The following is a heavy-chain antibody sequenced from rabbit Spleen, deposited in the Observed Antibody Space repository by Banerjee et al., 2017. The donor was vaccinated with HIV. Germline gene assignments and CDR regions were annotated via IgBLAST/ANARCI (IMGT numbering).Heavy chain of an antibody. CDR3: ARDLTDVIGWNFGW. J-gene: IGHJ4*01. D-gene: IGHD1-1*01. CDR1: GFSFNSGYD. CDR2: IGAGSSGST. V-gene: IGHV1S40*01. Sequence: QSLEESGGGLVKPGASLTLTCKASGFSFNSGYDMCWVRQAPGKGLEWIACIGAGSSGSTYSATWAKGRFTISKTPSTTVTLQMTSLTVADTATYFCARDLTDVIGWNFGWWGQGTLVTVS.